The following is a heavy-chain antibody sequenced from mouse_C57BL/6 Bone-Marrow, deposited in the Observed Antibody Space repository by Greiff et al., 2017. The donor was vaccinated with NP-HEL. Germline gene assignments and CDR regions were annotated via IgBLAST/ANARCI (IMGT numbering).Heavy chain of an antibody. V-gene: IGHV2-9-1*01. CDR3: ARNKDYGSPYAMDY. D-gene: IGHD1-1*01. J-gene: IGHJ4*01. CDR2: IWTGGGT. CDR1: GFSLTSYA. Sequence: VQLKESGPGLVAPSQCLSITCTVSGFSLTSYAISWVRQPPGKGLEWLGVIWTGGGTNYNSALKSRLSISKDNSKSQVFLKMNSLQTDDTARYYCARNKDYGSPYAMDYWGQGTSVTVSS.